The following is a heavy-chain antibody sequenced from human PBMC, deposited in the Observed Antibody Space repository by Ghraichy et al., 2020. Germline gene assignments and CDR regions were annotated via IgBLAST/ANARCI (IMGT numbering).Heavy chain of an antibody. D-gene: IGHD2-21*02. V-gene: IGHV3-23*01. CDR3: ARDPAPYCGGDCYPYYFDY. CDR1: GFTFSSYA. CDR2: ISGSGGST. Sequence: GGSLRLSCAASGFTFSSYAMSWVRQAPGKGLEWVSAISGSGGSTYYADSVKGRFTISRDNSKNTLYLQMNSLRAEDTAVYYCARDPAPYCGGDCYPYYFDYWGQGTLVTVSS. J-gene: IGHJ4*02.